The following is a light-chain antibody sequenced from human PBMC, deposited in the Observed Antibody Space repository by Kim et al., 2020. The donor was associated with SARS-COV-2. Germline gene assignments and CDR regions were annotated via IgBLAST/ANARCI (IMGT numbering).Light chain of an antibody. CDR2: AAS. V-gene: IGKV1-9*01. Sequence: STSLGDRVTIACRASQVSSSFLAWCQQKPGKGPEHLIYAASTWQSGVPSRFSGSGSGTEYSLTITGLQPEDFATYFCQQCQSYPYTFGQGTKLEI. J-gene: IGKJ2*01. CDR1: QVSSSF. CDR3: QQCQSYPYT.